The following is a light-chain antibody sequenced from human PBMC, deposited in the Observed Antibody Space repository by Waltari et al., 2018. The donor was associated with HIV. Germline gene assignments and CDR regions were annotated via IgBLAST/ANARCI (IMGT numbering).Light chain of an antibody. J-gene: IGLJ3*02. CDR1: SANIGNNP. CDR3: AAWDDSLEGWV. CDR2: TNQ. V-gene: IGLV1-44*01. Sequence: QSVLTQPPSASGTPGQRVTTSCSGGSANIGNNPVNWYQQLPGAAPRLLIYTNQQRPSGVPDRFSGSKTGTSASLAISGRQSEDEADYYCAAWDDSLEGWVFGGGTKLTVL.